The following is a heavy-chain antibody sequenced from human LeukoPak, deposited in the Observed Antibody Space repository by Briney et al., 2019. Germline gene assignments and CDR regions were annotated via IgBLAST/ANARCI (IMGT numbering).Heavy chain of an antibody. CDR2: ISGNGGST. V-gene: IGHV3-64*01. Sequence: GGSLRLSCAASGFPFSSYAMHWVRQAPGKGLEYVSAISGNGGSTSYANSVKGRFTISRDNSKNTLYLQMGSLRAEDTAVYYCAKDLRTYYYGSSGYWYYFDYWGQGTLVTVSS. D-gene: IGHD3-22*01. CDR3: AKDLRTYYYGSSGYWYYFDY. J-gene: IGHJ4*02. CDR1: GFPFSSYA.